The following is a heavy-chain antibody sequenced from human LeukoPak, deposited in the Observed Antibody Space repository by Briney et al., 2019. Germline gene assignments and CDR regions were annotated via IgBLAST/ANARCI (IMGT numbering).Heavy chain of an antibody. J-gene: IGHJ6*02. CDR2: ISGDGGTT. CDR1: GFNFHEYA. Sequence: GGSLRLSCAASGFNFHEYAMHWVRQAPGKGLEWVSLISGDGGTTYYADSVRGRFAISRDNSKNSLYLQVSSLRTEDTALYYCAKDISRWELLRGYYFHYGMDVWGQGTTVTVSS. CDR3: AKDISRWELLRGYYFHYGMDV. V-gene: IGHV3-43*02. D-gene: IGHD2-15*01.